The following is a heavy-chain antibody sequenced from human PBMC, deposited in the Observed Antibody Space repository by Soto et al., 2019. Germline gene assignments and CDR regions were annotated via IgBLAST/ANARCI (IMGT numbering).Heavy chain of an antibody. CDR3: ARGSSGYISSWYYFDY. D-gene: IGHD6-13*01. CDR2: ISGIGGST. J-gene: IGHJ4*02. CDR1: GFTFTDYA. Sequence: EVQLLESGGGLVQPGGSLRLSCAASGFTFTDYALSWVRQAPGKGLEWVATISGIGGSTYLADSVKGRLSISRDNSKNTVALLMNSLRAEDPAVYFCARGSSGYISSWYYFDYWGRGTLVTVSS. V-gene: IGHV3-23*01.